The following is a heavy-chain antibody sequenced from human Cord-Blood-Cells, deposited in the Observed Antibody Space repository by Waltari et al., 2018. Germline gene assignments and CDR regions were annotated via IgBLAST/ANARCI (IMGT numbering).Heavy chain of an antibody. J-gene: IGHJ4*02. CDR1: GFTVSSNH. CDR2: IYSGGST. D-gene: IGHD6-6*01. V-gene: IGHV3-53*02. CDR3: ARSTPFNSSSFDY. Sequence: EVQLVETGGGLIQPGGSLRLSCAASGFTVSSNHMSWVRQAPGKGLEWVSVIYSGGSTYYADSVKGRFTISRDNSKNTLYLQMNSLRAEDTAVYYCARSTPFNSSSFDYWGQGTLVTVSS.